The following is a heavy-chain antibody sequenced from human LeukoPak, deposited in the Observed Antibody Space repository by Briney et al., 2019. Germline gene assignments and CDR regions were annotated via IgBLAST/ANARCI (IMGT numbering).Heavy chain of an antibody. CDR2: IYYSGST. Sequence: SDTLSLTCTVSGGSISNYFWSWIRQPPGKGLEWIGYIYYSGSTNYNPSLKSRVTISVDTSKNQFSLKLSSVTAADTAVYYCARDRANWYFDLWGRGTLVTVSS. CDR1: GGSISNYF. V-gene: IGHV4-59*01. J-gene: IGHJ2*01. CDR3: ARDRANWYFDL.